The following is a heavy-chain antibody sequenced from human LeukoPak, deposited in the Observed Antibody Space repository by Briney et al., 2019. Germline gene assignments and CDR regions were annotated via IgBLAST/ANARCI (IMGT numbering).Heavy chain of an antibody. CDR2: IHYTGST. D-gene: IGHD5-24*01. CDR1: GGSISSYY. CDR3: ARGGRWLQLRTWDY. Sequence: SETLSLTCTVSGGSISSYYWSWIRQSPGKGLECIGYIHYTGSTNYNPSLKSRVTISVDTSKNQFSLKLSSVTAAGTAVYYCARGGRWLQLRTWDYWGQGTLVTVSS. V-gene: IGHV4-59*12. J-gene: IGHJ4*02.